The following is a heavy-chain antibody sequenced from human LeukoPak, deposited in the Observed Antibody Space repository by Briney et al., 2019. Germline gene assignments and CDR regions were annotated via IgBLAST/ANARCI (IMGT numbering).Heavy chain of an antibody. Sequence: SETLSLPCTVSGGSISSYYWSWIRPPPGKGLGWIGYIYYSGSTNYNPSLKSRVTISVDTSKNQFSLKLSSVTAADTAVYYCARVGVRGVSICFDYWGQGTLVTVSS. CDR1: GGSISSYY. J-gene: IGHJ4*02. CDR3: ARVGVRGVSICFDY. CDR2: IYYSGST. V-gene: IGHV4-59*01. D-gene: IGHD3-10*01.